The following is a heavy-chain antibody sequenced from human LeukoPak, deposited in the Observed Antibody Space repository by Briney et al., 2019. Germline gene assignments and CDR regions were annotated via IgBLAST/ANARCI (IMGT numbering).Heavy chain of an antibody. CDR1: GGSISSGSYY. J-gene: IGHJ6*02. V-gene: IGHV4-61*02. CDR3: ARASITIFGVAYGMDV. D-gene: IGHD3-3*01. Sequence: SETLSLTCIVSGGSISSGSYYWSWIRQPAGKGLEWIGRIYTSGSTNYNPSLKSRVTISVDTSKNQFSLKLSSVTAADTAVYYCARASITIFGVAYGMDVWGRGTTVTVSS. CDR2: IYTSGST.